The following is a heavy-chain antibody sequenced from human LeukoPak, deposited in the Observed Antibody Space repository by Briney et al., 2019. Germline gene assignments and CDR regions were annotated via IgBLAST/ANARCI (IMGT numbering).Heavy chain of an antibody. Sequence: SVKVSCKASGGTFSSYAISWVRQAPGQGLEWMGEIIPIFGTANYAQKFQGRVTITTDESTSTAYMELSSLRSEDAAVYYCARESVITIFGVVIFRPLFDYWGQGTLVTVSS. CDR3: ARESVITIFGVVIFRPLFDY. D-gene: IGHD3-3*01. J-gene: IGHJ4*02. CDR2: IIPIFGTA. V-gene: IGHV1-69*05. CDR1: GGTFSSYA.